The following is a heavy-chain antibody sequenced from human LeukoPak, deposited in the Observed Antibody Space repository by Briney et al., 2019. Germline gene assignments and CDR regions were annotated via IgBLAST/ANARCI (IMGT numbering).Heavy chain of an antibody. Sequence: GGSLRLSCAASGFTVSSNYMNWVRQAPGKGLEWVSAISISGGIIYYADSVKGRFTISRDNSKNTVYLQMNSLRAEDTAVYYCAKDMSLGDIVVVPAAINSNYYYYMDVWGKGTTVTVSS. CDR1: GFTVSSNY. D-gene: IGHD2-2*01. V-gene: IGHV3-23*01. J-gene: IGHJ6*03. CDR2: ISISGGII. CDR3: AKDMSLGDIVVVPAAINSNYYYYMDV.